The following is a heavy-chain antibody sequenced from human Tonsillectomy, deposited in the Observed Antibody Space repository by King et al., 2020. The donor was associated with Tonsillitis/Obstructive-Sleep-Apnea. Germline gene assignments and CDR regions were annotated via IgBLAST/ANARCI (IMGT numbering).Heavy chain of an antibody. D-gene: IGHD2-21*01. Sequence: VQLVESGGGLVEPGGSLRLSCAASGFTFSNAGMRWVRQAPGKGLECAGRIKRQTYVGTKDYASPVKGRFTISREDSKNTLYLQMNSLKTEDTAVYYCTTLWWRAVARDYWGQGTLVTVSS. CDR2: IKRQTYVGTK. CDR1: GFTFSNAG. J-gene: IGHJ4*02. CDR3: TTLWWRAVARDY. V-gene: IGHV3-15*01.